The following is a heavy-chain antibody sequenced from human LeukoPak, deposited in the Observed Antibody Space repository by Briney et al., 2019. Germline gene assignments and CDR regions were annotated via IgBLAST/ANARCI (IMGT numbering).Heavy chain of an antibody. CDR2: VGTSGHT. CDR1: GFTLSTYD. CDR3: VRSFYGDHPY. V-gene: IGHV3-13*01. D-gene: IGHD4-17*01. J-gene: IGHJ4*02. Sequence: GGSLRLSCAASGFTLSTYDMHWIRQGPGEGLEWVAAVGTSGHTFYPDSVKGQFTISRENARNSVYLQMNSLRAGDTAVYYCVRSFYGDHPYWGQGTLVTVSS.